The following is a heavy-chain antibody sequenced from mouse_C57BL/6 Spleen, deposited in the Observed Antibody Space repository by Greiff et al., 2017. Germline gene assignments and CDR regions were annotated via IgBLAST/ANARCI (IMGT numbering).Heavy chain of an antibody. CDR3: ARGGYYDYGAY. V-gene: IGHV1-82*01. CDR1: GYAFSSSW. Sequence: VQLQQSGPELVKPGASVKISCKASGYAFSSSWMNWVKQRPGKGLEWIGRIYPGDGDTNYSGKFKGKATLTADKSSSTAYMQLSSLTSEDSAVYFCARGGYYDYGAYGGQGTLVTVSA. CDR2: IYPGDGDT. J-gene: IGHJ3*01. D-gene: IGHD2-4*01.